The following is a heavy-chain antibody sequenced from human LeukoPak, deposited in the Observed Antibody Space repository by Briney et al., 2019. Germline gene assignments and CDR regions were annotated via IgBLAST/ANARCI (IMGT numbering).Heavy chain of an antibody. J-gene: IGHJ4*02. V-gene: IGHV3-23*01. Sequence: PGGSLRLSCAASGFSFSSYAMSWVRQAPGKGLEWVSGIRGSGGSTYYADSVKGRFAISRDNSKNTLYLQMNSLRAEDTALYYCAKVRGSSWDPSDYWGQGTLVTVSS. CDR1: GFSFSSYA. D-gene: IGHD2-2*01. CDR2: IRGSGGST. CDR3: AKVRGSSWDPSDY.